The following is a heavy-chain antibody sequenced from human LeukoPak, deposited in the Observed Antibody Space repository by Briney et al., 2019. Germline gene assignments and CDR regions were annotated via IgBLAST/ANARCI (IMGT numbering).Heavy chain of an antibody. Sequence: PSQTLSPTCTVSGGTISTYYWGWIRQPPGKGLEWIGYIYYSGSTNYNPSLKSRATISVDTSKNQFSLKLRSVTAADTAVYYCARDRKQWLRGPFDPWGQGTLVTVSS. CDR2: IYYSGST. J-gene: IGHJ5*02. CDR1: GGTISTYY. D-gene: IGHD6-19*01. V-gene: IGHV4-59*01. CDR3: ARDRKQWLRGPFDP.